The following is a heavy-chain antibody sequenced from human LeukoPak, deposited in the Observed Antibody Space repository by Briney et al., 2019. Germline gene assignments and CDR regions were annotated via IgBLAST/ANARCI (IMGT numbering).Heavy chain of an antibody. Sequence: SETLSLTCTVSGGSISSYYWSWIRQPPGKGLEWIGYIYYSGSTNYNPSLKSRVTISIDTSKNQFSLKLSSVTAADTAVYYCARRNLRYCSGNSCPDYGMDVWGQGTTVTVSS. CDR3: ARRNLRYCSGNSCPDYGMDV. CDR2: IYYSGST. J-gene: IGHJ6*02. V-gene: IGHV4-59*08. D-gene: IGHD2-15*01. CDR1: GGSISSYY.